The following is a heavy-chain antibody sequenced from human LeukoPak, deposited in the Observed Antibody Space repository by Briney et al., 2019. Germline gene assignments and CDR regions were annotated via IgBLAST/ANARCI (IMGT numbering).Heavy chain of an antibody. CDR1: GFTFSSYG. Sequence: GGSLRLSCAASGFTFSSYGMHWVRRAPGKGLEWVAFIRYDGSNKYYADSVKGRFTISRDNSKNTLYLQMNSLRAEDTAVYYCAKDSDSYGRTYYFDYWGQGTLVTVSS. D-gene: IGHD5-18*01. CDR2: IRYDGSNK. V-gene: IGHV3-30*02. J-gene: IGHJ4*02. CDR3: AKDSDSYGRTYYFDY.